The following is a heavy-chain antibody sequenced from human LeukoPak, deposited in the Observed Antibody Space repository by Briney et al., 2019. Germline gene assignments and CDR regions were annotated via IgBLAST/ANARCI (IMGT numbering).Heavy chain of an antibody. D-gene: IGHD3-10*01. CDR2: ITGDNKA. CDR3: VRGGVADGNYFGD. V-gene: IGHV3-48*01. Sequence: HAGGSLRLSCVGSGFAYDHCSMNWVRQAPGEGLEWLSYITGDNKAYYADSLKGRFVISRDNAKNSVYLQMNSLSVEDTAVYYCVRGGVADGNYFGDWGQGTVVTVSS. CDR1: GFAYDHCS. J-gene: IGHJ4*02.